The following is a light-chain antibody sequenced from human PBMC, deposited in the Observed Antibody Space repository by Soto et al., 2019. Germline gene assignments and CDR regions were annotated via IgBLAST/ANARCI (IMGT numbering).Light chain of an antibody. V-gene: IGKV3-15*01. CDR3: QQRRSWPRA. J-gene: IGKJ1*01. CDR2: GAS. Sequence: EVGVTQSPATLSVSPGERATLSCRASQSVSSNLAWYQQKPGQAPRLLIYGASTRATGIPARFSGSGSGTDFALTISSLQAEDFAVYYCQQRRSWPRAFGQGTKVDIK. CDR1: QSVSSN.